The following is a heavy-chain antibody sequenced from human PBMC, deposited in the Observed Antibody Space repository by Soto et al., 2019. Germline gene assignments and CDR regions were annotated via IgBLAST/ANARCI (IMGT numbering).Heavy chain of an antibody. CDR2: IYYRGST. Sequence: QVQLQESGPGLVKPSQTLSLTCTVSGGSISSGDYYWSWIRQPPGKGLEWIGYIYYRGSTYYNPSLTSRVTITVDTSKNQFSLKLSSVTAADTAVYYCASRGTTTSCSGGGCYARGFDYWGQGTLVTVSS. V-gene: IGHV4-30-4*01. CDR3: ASRGTTTSCSGGGCYARGFDY. J-gene: IGHJ4*02. D-gene: IGHD2-15*01. CDR1: GGSISSGDYY.